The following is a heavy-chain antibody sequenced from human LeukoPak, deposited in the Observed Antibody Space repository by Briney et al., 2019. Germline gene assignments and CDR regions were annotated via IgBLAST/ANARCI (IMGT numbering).Heavy chain of an antibody. Sequence: PSETLSLTCAVSGGSISIVSYWGGIRHPPGKGLDWMGNIYYSGRTYYNPSLKSRVTISVEKSKNQFSLKLSSVTAADTAVYYCARDTHLDYWGQGTLVTVSA. J-gene: IGHJ4*02. CDR1: GGSISIVSY. CDR3: ARDTHLDY. D-gene: IGHD2-15*01. V-gene: IGHV4-39*02. CDR2: IYYSGRT.